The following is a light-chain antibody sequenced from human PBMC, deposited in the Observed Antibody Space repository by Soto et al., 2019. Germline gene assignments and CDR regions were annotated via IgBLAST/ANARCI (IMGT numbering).Light chain of an antibody. V-gene: IGKV3-20*01. Sequence: EIVLTQSPATLSLSPGERATLSCRASQSVTDNYLAWYQQKPGQAPRLLISGASSRTSGIPDRFSASGSGTDFTLTISRLEPEDCAVYYCQQYSRAPLTFGQGTKVDIK. CDR2: GAS. CDR1: QSVTDNY. J-gene: IGKJ1*01. CDR3: QQYSRAPLT.